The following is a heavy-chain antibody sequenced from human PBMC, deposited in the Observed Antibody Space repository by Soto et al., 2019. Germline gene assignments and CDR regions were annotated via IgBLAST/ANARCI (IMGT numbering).Heavy chain of an antibody. CDR1: GFSLSTSGVG. Sequence: TFTLTCTFSGFSLSTSGVGVGWIRQPPGKALEWLALIYWNDDKRYSPSLKSRLTITKDTSKNQVVLTMTNMDPVDTATYYCARSMVRGVIRWNWFDPWGQGTLVTVSS. D-gene: IGHD3-10*01. CDR2: IYWNDDK. J-gene: IGHJ5*02. V-gene: IGHV2-5*01. CDR3: ARSMVRGVIRWNWFDP.